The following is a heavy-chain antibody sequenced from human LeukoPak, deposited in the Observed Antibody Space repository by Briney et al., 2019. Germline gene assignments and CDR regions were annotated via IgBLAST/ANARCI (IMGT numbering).Heavy chain of an antibody. CDR1: GGSISSSSYY. V-gene: IGHV4-39*01. CDR3: ARRARGFGESPFDY. D-gene: IGHD3-10*01. CDR2: IYYSGST. Sequence: PSETLSLTCTVSGGSISSSSYYWGWIRQPPGKGLEWIGGIYYSGSTYYNPSLKSRVTISVHTPKNQFSLKLSSVTAADTAVYYCARRARGFGESPFDYWGQGTLVTVSS. J-gene: IGHJ4*02.